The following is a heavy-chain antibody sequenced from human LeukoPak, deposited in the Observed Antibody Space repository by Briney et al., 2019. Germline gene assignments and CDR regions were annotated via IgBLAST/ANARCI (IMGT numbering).Heavy chain of an antibody. CDR1: GGSVSGYY. Sequence: PSETLSLTCVVSGGSVSGYYWGWIRQPPGRGLEWIGYVYYSGSTNYNPSLKSRVTISVDTSKNQFSLKLSSVTAADTAVYYCAREKTSGYSSGWYARWFDPWGQGTLVTVSS. D-gene: IGHD6-19*01. CDR3: AREKTSGYSSGWYARWFDP. CDR2: VYYSGST. J-gene: IGHJ5*02. V-gene: IGHV4-59*02.